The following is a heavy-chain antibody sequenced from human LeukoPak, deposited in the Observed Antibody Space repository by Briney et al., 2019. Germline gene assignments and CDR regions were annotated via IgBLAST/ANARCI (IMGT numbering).Heavy chain of an antibody. J-gene: IGHJ4*02. D-gene: IGHD3-10*01. CDR2: INQSGTT. CDR1: GGSFSDYY. V-gene: IGHV4-34*01. CDR3: AGGATPGVF. Sequence: SETLSLTCAVYGGSFSDYYWNWIRQPPGKGLEWIGEINQSGTTNYNPSRKSRLTISLDTSKNHFSLKLTSATAADTALYYCAGGATPGVFWGQGILVTVSA.